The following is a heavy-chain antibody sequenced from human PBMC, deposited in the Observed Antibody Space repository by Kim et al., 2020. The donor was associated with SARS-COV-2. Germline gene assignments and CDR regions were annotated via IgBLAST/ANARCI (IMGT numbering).Heavy chain of an antibody. Sequence: GGSLRLSCAASGFTFSSYWMHGVRKAPGKGLVWVSRINSDGSSTSYADSVKGRFTISRDNAKNTLYLQMNSLRAEDTAVYYCASGPVAAAAYYYYGMHVWGQRTTVTVSS. J-gene: IGHJ6*02. CDR1: GFTFSSYW. V-gene: IGHV3-74*01. CDR2: INSDGSST. D-gene: IGHD6-13*01. CDR3: ASGPVAAAAYYYYGMHV.